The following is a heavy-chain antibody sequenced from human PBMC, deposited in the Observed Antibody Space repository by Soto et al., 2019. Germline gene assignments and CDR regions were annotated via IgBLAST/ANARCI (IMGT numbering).Heavy chain of an antibody. CDR3: ARDLLNYHFWSGYNRYGMDV. J-gene: IGHJ6*02. V-gene: IGHV3-21*01. D-gene: IGHD3-3*01. CDR1: GFTFSSYS. Sequence: GGSLRLSCAASGFTFSSYSMNWVRQAPGKGLEWVSSISSSSSYIYYADSVKGRFTISRDNAKNSLYLQMNSLRAEDTAVYYCARDLLNYHFWSGYNRYGMDVWGQGTTVTVSS. CDR2: ISSSSSYI.